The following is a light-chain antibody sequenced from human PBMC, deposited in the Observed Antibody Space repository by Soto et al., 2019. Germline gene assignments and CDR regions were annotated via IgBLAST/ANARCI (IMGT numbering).Light chain of an antibody. CDR2: GAS. J-gene: IGKJ5*01. Sequence: EIGLTQSTGTLSWSPGERATLSCWASQSVSSSYLAWYQQKPGQAPRLLIYGASSRATGIPDRFSGSGSGTDFTLTINRLEPEDFAVYYCQQYGSSPRFGQGTRLEIK. V-gene: IGKV3-20*01. CDR1: QSVSSSY. CDR3: QQYGSSPR.